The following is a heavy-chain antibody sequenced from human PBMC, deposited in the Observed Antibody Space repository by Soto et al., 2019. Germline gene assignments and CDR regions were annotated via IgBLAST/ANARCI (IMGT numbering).Heavy chain of an antibody. CDR3: ARGGEQQLDRDPSFDY. V-gene: IGHV6-1*01. D-gene: IGHD6-13*01. CDR1: GDSVSSNSAA. J-gene: IGHJ4*02. Sequence: PSQTLSLTCAISGDSVSSNSAAWNWIRQSPSRGLEWLGRTYYRSKWYNDYAVSVKSRITINPDTSKNQFSLQLNSVTPEDTAVYYCARGGEQQLDRDPSFDYWGQGTLVTVSS. CDR2: TYYRSKWYN.